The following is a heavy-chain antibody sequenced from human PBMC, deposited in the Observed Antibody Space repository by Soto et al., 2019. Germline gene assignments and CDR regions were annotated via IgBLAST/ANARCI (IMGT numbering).Heavy chain of an antibody. CDR3: ARDVRTGIDWYFDL. CDR2: ISYDGNDK. Sequence: QVQLVESGGGVVQPGRSLRLSCAPSGFSFSNYAMHWVRQAPGKGLEWVAAISYDGNDKYYADSMKGQFTISRDNSKNTLYLQMNSLRAEDTAVYYCARDVRTGIDWYFDLWGRGTLVTVSS. V-gene: IGHV3-30*04. CDR1: GFSFSNYA. J-gene: IGHJ2*01. D-gene: IGHD7-27*01.